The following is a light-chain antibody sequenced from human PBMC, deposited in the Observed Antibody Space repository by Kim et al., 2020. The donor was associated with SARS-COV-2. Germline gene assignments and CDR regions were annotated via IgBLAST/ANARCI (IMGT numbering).Light chain of an antibody. CDR1: QSILTY. Sequence: DIQMTQSPSSLSASVGDRVTITCRASQSILTYLNWYQQTPGKAPKLLIYGASSLQSGVPSRFSGGGSGTEFTLTINSLQPEDSATYYCQQSYSIPPYTFGQGTKLEI. V-gene: IGKV1-39*01. CDR3: QQSYSIPPYT. CDR2: GAS. J-gene: IGKJ2*01.